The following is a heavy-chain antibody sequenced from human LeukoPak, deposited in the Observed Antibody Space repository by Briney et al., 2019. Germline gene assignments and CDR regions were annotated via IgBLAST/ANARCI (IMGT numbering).Heavy chain of an antibody. CDR3: ARGQGYCSTTSCYVFDF. CDR1: GCSINSYY. D-gene: IGHD2-2*01. J-gene: IGHJ4*02. CDR2: IYYSGST. V-gene: IGHV4-59*01. Sequence: PSETPSLTCTVSGCSINSYYWSWIRQPPGKGLEWMGYIYYSGSTNYNPSLKSRVTLSVASSQKQFSLKLTSVTAADTAVYYCARGQGYCSTTSCYVFDFWGQGALLTVSS.